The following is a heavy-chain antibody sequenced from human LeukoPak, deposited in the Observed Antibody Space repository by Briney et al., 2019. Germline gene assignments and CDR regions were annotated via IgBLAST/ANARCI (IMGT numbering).Heavy chain of an antibody. D-gene: IGHD6-13*01. CDR1: GFTFNSYS. CDR3: ARALLYRYSSSWYP. V-gene: IGHV3-21*01. Sequence: GGSLRLSCAASGFTFNSYSMNWLRQAPGKGLEWVSSISSGSSYIYYADSGKGRFTISRDNAKNSLHLQMNSLGAEDTAVYYCARALLYRYSSSWYPWGQGTLVTVSS. CDR2: ISSGSSYI. J-gene: IGHJ5*02.